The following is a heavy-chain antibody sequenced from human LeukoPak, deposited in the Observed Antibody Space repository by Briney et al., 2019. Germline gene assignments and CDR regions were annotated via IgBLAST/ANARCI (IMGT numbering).Heavy chain of an antibody. CDR3: ARDGLGGGGSYRFDC. CDR1: GFTFSSYA. CDR2: ISYDGSNK. J-gene: IGHJ4*02. V-gene: IGHV3-30*04. D-gene: IGHD1-26*01. Sequence: PGGSLRLSCAASGFTFSSYAMHWVRQAPGKGLEWVAVISYDGSNKYYADSVKGRFTISRDNSKNTLYLQMNSLRAEDTAVYYCARDGLGGGGSYRFDCWGQGTLVTVSS.